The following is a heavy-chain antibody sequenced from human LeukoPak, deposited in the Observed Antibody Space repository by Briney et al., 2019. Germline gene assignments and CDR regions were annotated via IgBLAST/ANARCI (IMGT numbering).Heavy chain of an antibody. J-gene: IGHJ4*02. D-gene: IGHD2-15*01. CDR3: ARDRPTGASRVFVVE. CDR2: MSSGSSYI. CDR1: GFTFRTYA. V-gene: IGHV3-21*01. Sequence: PGGSLRLSCTASGFTFRTYAMTWVRQAPGKELEWISSMSSGSSYIYYADSVRGRFTISRDNAKHSLSLEMNNLRAEDTAMYYCARDRPTGASRVFVVEWGQGTLVTVSS.